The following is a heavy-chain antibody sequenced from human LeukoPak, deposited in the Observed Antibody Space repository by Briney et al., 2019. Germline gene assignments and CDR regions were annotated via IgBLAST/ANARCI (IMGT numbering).Heavy chain of an antibody. CDR1: GFTFDDYA. CDR2: ISWSSGSI. J-gene: IGHJ5*02. Sequence: GGSLRLSCAASGFTFDDYAMHWIRQAPGKGLEWVSGISWSSGSIGYADSVKGRFTISRDNAKNSLYLQMNSLRAEDTALHYCAKSSAAMSGWFDPWGQGTLVTVSS. CDR3: AKSSAAMSGWFDP. V-gene: IGHV3-9*01. D-gene: IGHD2-2*01.